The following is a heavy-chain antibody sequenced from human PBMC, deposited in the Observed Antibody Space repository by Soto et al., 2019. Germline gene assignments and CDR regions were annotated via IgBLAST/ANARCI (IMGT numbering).Heavy chain of an antibody. D-gene: IGHD3-16*01. V-gene: IGHV3-33*01. Sequence: GGSLRLSCAASGFTFSSYGMHWVRQAPGKGLEWVAVIWYDGSNKYYADSVKGRFTISRDNSKNTLYLQMNSLRAEDTAVYYCARDHGATFGYYYYYGMDVWGQGTTVTVSS. CDR3: ARDHGATFGYYYYYGMDV. J-gene: IGHJ6*02. CDR1: GFTFSSYG. CDR2: IWYDGSNK.